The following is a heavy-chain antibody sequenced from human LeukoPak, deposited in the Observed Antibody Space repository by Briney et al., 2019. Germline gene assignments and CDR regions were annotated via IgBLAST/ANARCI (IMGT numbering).Heavy chain of an antibody. V-gene: IGHV3-49*04. CDR2: MRSKAYGGTT. Sequence: PGGSLRLSCTASGFTFGEYDMSWVRQAPGKGLEWVGYMRSKAYGGTTEYAASVKGRFTISRDESKSIAYLQMNSLKTEDTAVYYCIRAQRALDYWGQGTLVTVSS. CDR3: IRAQRALDY. CDR1: GFTFGEYD. D-gene: IGHD6-25*01. J-gene: IGHJ4*02.